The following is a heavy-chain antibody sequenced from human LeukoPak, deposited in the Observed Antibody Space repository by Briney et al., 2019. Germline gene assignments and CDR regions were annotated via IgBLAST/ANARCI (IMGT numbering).Heavy chain of an antibody. V-gene: IGHV3-21*01. Sequence: PGGSLRLSCVATGFTFRKYGMNWVRQAPGKGLEWLSSISSSSNYTYFAESVKGRIAISRDNAKNSLYLQMNSLRAEDTAVYYCARVHSAGHDAFDIWGQGTMVTVSS. CDR3: ARVHSAGHDAFDI. D-gene: IGHD6-13*01. J-gene: IGHJ3*02. CDR2: ISSSSNYT. CDR1: GFTFRKYG.